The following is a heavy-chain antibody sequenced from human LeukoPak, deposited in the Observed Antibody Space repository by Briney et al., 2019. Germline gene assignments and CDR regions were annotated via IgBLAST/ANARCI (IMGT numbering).Heavy chain of an antibody. CDR2: ISGSGGST. V-gene: IGHV3-23*01. CDR3: AKGEEESSSWYSQFDY. CDR1: GFTFSSYA. J-gene: IGHJ4*02. D-gene: IGHD6-13*01. Sequence: GGSLRLSCAASGFTFSSYAMSWVRQAPGKGLEWVSAISGSGGSTYYADSVKGRFTISRDNSKNTLYLQMSSLRAEDTAVYYCAKGEEESSSWYSQFDYWGQGTLVTVSS.